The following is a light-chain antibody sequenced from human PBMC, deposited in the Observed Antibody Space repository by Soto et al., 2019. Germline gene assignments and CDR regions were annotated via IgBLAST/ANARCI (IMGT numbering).Light chain of an antibody. V-gene: IGKV3-15*01. J-gene: IGKJ2*01. CDR1: QSIGNS. Sequence: EVVMTQSPATLSVSPGEVATLSCRASQSIGNSLAWYQQKPGQTPRLLIYGASTRVTGVPARFSGSGSGTDFTLTITSLQSEDLAVYYCTRYNNWPEYTFGQGTKLDIK. CDR2: GAS. CDR3: TRYNNWPEYT.